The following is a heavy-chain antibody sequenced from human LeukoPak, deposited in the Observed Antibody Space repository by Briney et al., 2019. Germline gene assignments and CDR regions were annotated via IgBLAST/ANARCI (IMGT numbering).Heavy chain of an antibody. Sequence: PSETLSLTCTVSGGSISSYYWSWIRQPPGKGLEWTGYIYYSGSTNYNPSLKSRVTISVDTSKNQFSLKLSSVTAADTAVYYCARDGGNNWFDPWGQGTLVTVSS. CDR2: IYYSGST. V-gene: IGHV4-59*01. J-gene: IGHJ5*02. CDR3: ARDGGNNWFDP. D-gene: IGHD2-15*01. CDR1: GGSISSYY.